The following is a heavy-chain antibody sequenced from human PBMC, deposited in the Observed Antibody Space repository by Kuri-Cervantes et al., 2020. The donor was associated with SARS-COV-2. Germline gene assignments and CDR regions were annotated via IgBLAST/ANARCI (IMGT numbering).Heavy chain of an antibody. CDR1: GFTFSSYA. V-gene: IGHV3-23*01. CDR2: ISGSGGST. CDR3: ARVIGTSSWFADAFDI. J-gene: IGHJ3*02. D-gene: IGHD6-13*01. Sequence: GESLKISCAASGFTFSSYAMSWVRQAPGKGLEWVSAISGSGGSTYYADSVKGRFTISRDNSKNTLYLQLNSLRAEDTSIYYCARVIGTSSWFADAFDIWGQGTMVTVSS.